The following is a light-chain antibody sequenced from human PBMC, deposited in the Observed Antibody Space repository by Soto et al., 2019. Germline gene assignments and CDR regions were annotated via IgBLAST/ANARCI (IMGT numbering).Light chain of an antibody. CDR2: GAS. V-gene: IGKV3-20*01. CDR1: QTLSSSY. Sequence: EIVLTQSPGTLSLSPGERATLSCRASQTLSSSYLAWYQQKPGQAPRLLIYGASSRATGVPDRFSGSGSGTDFTLTISRLETEDFAVYYCQQYDSSTLYTFGQGTKLEIK. J-gene: IGKJ2*01. CDR3: QQYDSSTLYT.